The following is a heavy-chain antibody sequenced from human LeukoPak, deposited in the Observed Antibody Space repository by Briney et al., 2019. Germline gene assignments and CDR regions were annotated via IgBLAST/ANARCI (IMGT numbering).Heavy chain of an antibody. Sequence: GGSLRLSCAASGFTFSSYWMHWVRQAPGKGLVWVSRINTDGSSTSYADSVKGRFTISRDNAKNTLFLQMNSLRAEDTAVYYCARVSRGNYYFDYWGPGTLVTVSS. V-gene: IGHV3-74*01. CDR3: ARVSRGNYYFDY. CDR2: INTDGSST. CDR1: GFTFSSYW. J-gene: IGHJ4*02.